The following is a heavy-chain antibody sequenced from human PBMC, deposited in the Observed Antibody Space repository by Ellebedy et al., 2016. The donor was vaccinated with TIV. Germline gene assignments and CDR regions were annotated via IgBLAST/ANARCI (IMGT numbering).Heavy chain of an antibody. CDR3: ARDGAVSTVFDY. V-gene: IGHV1-2*04. D-gene: IGHD4-17*01. J-gene: IGHJ4*02. CDR1: GYTFTDYY. CDR2: INPNRGGT. Sequence: AASVKVSCKASGYTFTDYYIHWVRQAPGQGLEWMGWINPNRGGTKYAQKFQGWVTMTRDTSISTAYMELNRLRSDDTSLYYCARDGAVSTVFDYWGQGILVTVS.